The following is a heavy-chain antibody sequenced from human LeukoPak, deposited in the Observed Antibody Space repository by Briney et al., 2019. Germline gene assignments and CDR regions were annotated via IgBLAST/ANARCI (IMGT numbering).Heavy chain of an antibody. CDR1: GYSISSGYY. CDR3: ARYDYGDYWGLDDAFDI. J-gene: IGHJ3*02. CDR2: IYHSGST. Sequence: SETLSLTCTVSGYSISSGYYWGWIRPPPGKGLEWIGSIYHSGSTYYNPSLKSRVTISVDTSKNQFSLKLSSVTAADTAVYYCARYDYGDYWGLDDAFDIWGQGTMVTVSS. V-gene: IGHV4-38-2*02. D-gene: IGHD4-17*01.